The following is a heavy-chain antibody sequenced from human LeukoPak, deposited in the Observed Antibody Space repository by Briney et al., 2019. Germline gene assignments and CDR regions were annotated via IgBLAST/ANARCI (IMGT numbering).Heavy chain of an antibody. CDR1: GYTFTSYY. CDR3: ARGGYDSSGYYSKSAYFDY. J-gene: IGHJ4*02. V-gene: IGHV1-46*01. Sequence: GASVKVSCKASGYTFTSYYMHWVRQAPGQGLEWMGIINPSGGSTSYAQKFQGRVTMTRDTSTSAVYMELSSRRSEDTAVYYCARGGYDSSGYYSKSAYFDYWGQGTLVTVSS. D-gene: IGHD3-22*01. CDR2: INPSGGST.